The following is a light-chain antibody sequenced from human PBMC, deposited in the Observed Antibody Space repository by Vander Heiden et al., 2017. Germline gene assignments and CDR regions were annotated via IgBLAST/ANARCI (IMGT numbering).Light chain of an antibody. Sequence: EIVLTQSPGLLSLSPEEIATLSYRTRQSVSSSYLAWYQQKPGQAPRLLIYGASSRATGIPDRFSGSGSGTDFTLTISRLEPEDFAVYYCQQDGSSPITFGQGTRLEIK. CDR2: GAS. CDR3: QQDGSSPIT. J-gene: IGKJ5*01. CDR1: QSVSSSY. V-gene: IGKV3-20*01.